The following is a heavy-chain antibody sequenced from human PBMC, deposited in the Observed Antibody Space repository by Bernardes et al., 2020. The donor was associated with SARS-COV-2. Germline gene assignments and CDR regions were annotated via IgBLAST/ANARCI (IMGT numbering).Heavy chain of an antibody. J-gene: IGHJ5*02. CDR2: IYYSGST. V-gene: IGHV4-59*01. CDR1: GCSISSYY. Sequence: AETLSLTCTVSGCSISSYYWSWIRQPPGKGLEWIGYIYYSGSTNYNPSLKSRVTISVDTSKNQFSLKLSSVTAADTAVYYCARALRFTIFGVVNWFDSWGQGTLVNVSS. D-gene: IGHD3-3*01. CDR3: ARALRFTIFGVVNWFDS.